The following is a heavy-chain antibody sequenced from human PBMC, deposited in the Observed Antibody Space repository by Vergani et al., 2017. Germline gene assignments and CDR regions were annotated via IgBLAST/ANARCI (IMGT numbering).Heavy chain of an antibody. J-gene: IGHJ6*03. V-gene: IGHV3-74*01. CDR2: INSDGDST. CDR1: GFTFSNYW. CDR3: ARDGWELLDYFYYMDV. D-gene: IGHD1-26*01. Sequence: VQLVESGGGFVQPGGSLRLSCTASGFTFSNYWMQWVRQAPGKGLMWVSRINSDGDSTSYADSVKGRFTISRDNAKNTLYLQMDSLRAEDMAVYYCARDGWELLDYFYYMDVWGKGTTVTVSS.